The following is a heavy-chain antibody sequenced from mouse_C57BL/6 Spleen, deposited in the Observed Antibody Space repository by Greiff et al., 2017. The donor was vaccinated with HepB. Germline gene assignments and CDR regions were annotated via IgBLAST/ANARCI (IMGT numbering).Heavy chain of an antibody. CDR2: IDPSDSYT. Sequence: VQLQQPGAELVKPGASVKLSCKASGYTFTSYWMQWVKQRPGQGLAWIGEIDPSDSYTNYNQKFKGTATLTVDTSSSTAYMQLSSLTSEDSAVYYCARGLTGGFAYWGQGTLVTVSA. D-gene: IGHD4-1*01. CDR1: GYTFTSYW. CDR3: ARGLTGGFAY. J-gene: IGHJ3*01. V-gene: IGHV1-50*01.